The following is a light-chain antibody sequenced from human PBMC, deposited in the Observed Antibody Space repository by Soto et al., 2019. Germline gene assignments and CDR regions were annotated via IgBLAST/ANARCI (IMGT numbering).Light chain of an antibody. CDR3: CSYAGTVAYV. CDR2: EVN. V-gene: IGLV2-23*02. J-gene: IGLJ1*01. Sequence: SAPTEPPSVSEGSGQSITIHCAGNGSDVGAYNLVSWYQQHPGKAPKLIICEVNTRPSGISNRFSGSKSGDTASLTISGLQAEDEADYFCCSYAGTVAYVFGTGTKVTVL. CDR1: GSDVGAYNL.